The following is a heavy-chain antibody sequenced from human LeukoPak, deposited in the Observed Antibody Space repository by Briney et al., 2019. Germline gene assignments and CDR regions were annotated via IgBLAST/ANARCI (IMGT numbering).Heavy chain of an antibody. J-gene: IGHJ5*02. V-gene: IGHV4-59*11. D-gene: IGHD6-6*01. CDR1: GGSISSHY. Sequence: SETLSLTCTVSGGSISSHYWSWIRQPPGKGLEWIGYIYYSGSTNYNPSLKSRVTISVDTSKNQFSLKLSSVTAADTAVYYCARVTLAARPSTGWFDPWGQGTLVTVSS. CDR3: ARVTLAARPSTGWFDP. CDR2: IYYSGST.